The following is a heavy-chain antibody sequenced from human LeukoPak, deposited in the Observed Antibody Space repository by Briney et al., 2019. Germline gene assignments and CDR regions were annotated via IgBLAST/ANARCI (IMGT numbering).Heavy chain of an antibody. Sequence: GGSLRLSCAASGFTFNSYSMHWLRQAPGKGVDGVSSITSHGTYIYHADSMKGRFTISRDNAKNSLSLQMNSLRAEDTAVYSCARGAAAGLNWFDTWGRGTQVTVSS. CDR1: GFTFNSYS. D-gene: IGHD6-13*01. CDR2: ITSHGTYI. CDR3: ARGAAAGLNWFDT. J-gene: IGHJ5*02. V-gene: IGHV3-21*01.